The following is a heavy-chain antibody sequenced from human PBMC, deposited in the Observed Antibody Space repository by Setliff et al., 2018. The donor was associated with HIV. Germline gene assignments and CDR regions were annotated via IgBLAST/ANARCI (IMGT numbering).Heavy chain of an antibody. Sequence: SVKVSCKASGFTFISSAMQWVRQARGQRLEWIGWIDVGGGNTNYAQKFQERVTITRDMSTSTAYMELSSLRSEDTAIYYCARGRGPSRFDYWGQGTLVTVSS. CDR2: IDVGGGNT. CDR3: ARGRGPSRFDY. J-gene: IGHJ4*01. V-gene: IGHV1-58*02. CDR1: GFTFISSA.